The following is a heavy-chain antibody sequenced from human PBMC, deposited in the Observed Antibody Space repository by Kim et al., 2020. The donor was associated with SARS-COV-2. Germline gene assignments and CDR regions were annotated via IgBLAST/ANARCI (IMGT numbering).Heavy chain of an antibody. D-gene: IGHD6-19*01. V-gene: IGHV3-23*01. CDR2: ISGSGGST. CDR1: GFTFSSYA. Sequence: GGSLRLSCAASGFTFSSYAMSWVRQAPGKGLEWVSAISGSGGSTYYADSVKGRFTISRDNSKNTLYLQMNSLRAEVTAVYYCAKTPHSSGWYDYWGQGTLVIVSS. J-gene: IGHJ4*02. CDR3: AKTPHSSGWYDY.